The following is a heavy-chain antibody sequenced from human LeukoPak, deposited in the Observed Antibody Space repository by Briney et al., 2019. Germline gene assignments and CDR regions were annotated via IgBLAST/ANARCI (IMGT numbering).Heavy chain of an antibody. CDR1: GGSISSYY. J-gene: IGHJ4*02. CDR2: IFYSGST. V-gene: IGHV4-59*01. CDR3: TRDRGAVAGYFDS. D-gene: IGHD6-19*01. Sequence: SEPLSLTCPVSGGSISSYYWNWIRPPPGKGLGWIGYIFYSGSTNYNPSLKSRVTISVDTSKNQFSLKLSSVTAADTAVYYCTRDRGAVAGYFDSWGQGTLVTVSS.